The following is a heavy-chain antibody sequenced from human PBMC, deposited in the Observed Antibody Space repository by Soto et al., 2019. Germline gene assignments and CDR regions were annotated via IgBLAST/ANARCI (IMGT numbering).Heavy chain of an antibody. CDR3: ARVIVEMATIHAALFDY. V-gene: IGHV4-34*01. CDR1: GGSFSGYY. D-gene: IGHD3-22*01. J-gene: IGHJ4*02. CDR2: INHSGST. Sequence: QVQLQQWGAGLLKPSETLSLTCAVYGGSFSGYYWSWIRQPPGKGLEWIGEINHSGSTNYNPSLNSRVTISVDTSKHQFSLKLSSVTAADTAVYYCARVIVEMATIHAALFDYWGQGTLVTVSS.